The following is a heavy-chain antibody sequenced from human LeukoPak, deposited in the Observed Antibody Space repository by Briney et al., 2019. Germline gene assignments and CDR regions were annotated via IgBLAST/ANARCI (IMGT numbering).Heavy chain of an antibody. CDR2: ISSSGSYI. CDR1: GFTFSSYS. V-gene: IGHV3-21*01. CDR3: ARGGPINNGDLDY. D-gene: IGHD1/OR15-1a*01. J-gene: IGHJ4*02. Sequence: GGSLRLSCAASGFTFSSYSMNWVRQAPGKGREWVSSISSSGSYIFHADSVKCRFNISRDNAKNSLYLQMNSLRAEDTAVYYCARGGPINNGDLDYWGQGTLVTVSS.